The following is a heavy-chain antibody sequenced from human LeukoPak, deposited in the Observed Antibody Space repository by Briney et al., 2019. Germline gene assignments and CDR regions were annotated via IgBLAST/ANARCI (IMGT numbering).Heavy chain of an antibody. J-gene: IGHJ4*02. Sequence: GGSMGLSCAASGFTFSSYAMSWVRQAPGKGLEWVSALSGSGGSTYYADSVKGRFTISRDNSRTPLYPQMNSLRAEDTAVYYCAKDSSQTPYYFDYWGQGTLVTVSS. CDR3: AKDSSQTPYYFDY. CDR1: GFTFSSYA. CDR2: LSGSGGST. V-gene: IGHV3-23*01.